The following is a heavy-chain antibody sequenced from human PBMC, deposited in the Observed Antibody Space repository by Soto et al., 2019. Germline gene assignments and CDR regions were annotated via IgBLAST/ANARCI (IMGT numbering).Heavy chain of an antibody. CDR3: AKEGLAATPLLDYYGMDV. V-gene: IGHV3-23*01. CDR1: GFTFSSYA. D-gene: IGHD2-15*01. J-gene: IGHJ6*02. CDR2: ISGSGGST. Sequence: EVPLLESGGGLVQPGGSLRLSCAASGFTFSSYAMSWVRQAPGKGLEWVSAISGSGGSTYYADSVKGRFTISRDNSKNTLYLQMNSLRAEDTAVYYCAKEGLAATPLLDYYGMDVWGQGTTVTVSS.